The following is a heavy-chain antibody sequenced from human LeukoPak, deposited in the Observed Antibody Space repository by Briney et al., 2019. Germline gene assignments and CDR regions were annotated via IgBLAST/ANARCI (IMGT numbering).Heavy chain of an antibody. CDR2: ISYDGTNK. D-gene: IGHD4-17*01. Sequence: GGSLRLSCVASGFTFINYGMHWVRQAPGKGLEWVAVISYDGTNKYYADSVKGRFTISRGNSKNTLYLQMNSLKTDDTAVYYCANYGDYQYFDYWGQGTPVTVSS. CDR1: GFTFINYG. J-gene: IGHJ4*02. V-gene: IGHV3-30*18. CDR3: ANYGDYQYFDY.